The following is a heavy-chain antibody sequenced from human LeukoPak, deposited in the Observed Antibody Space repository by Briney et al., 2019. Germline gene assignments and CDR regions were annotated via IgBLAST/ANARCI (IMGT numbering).Heavy chain of an antibody. CDR2: INHSGST. V-gene: IGHV4-34*01. D-gene: IGHD4-11*01. Sequence: KTSETLSLTCAVYGGSFSDYYWSWIRQPPGEGLGWIGEINHSGSTNYNPSLKSRVTISIDTSKNQFSLKLSSVTAADTAVYYCARGSISNTFDFDYWGQGTLVTVSS. CDR1: GGSFSDYY. J-gene: IGHJ4*02. CDR3: ARGSISNTFDFDY.